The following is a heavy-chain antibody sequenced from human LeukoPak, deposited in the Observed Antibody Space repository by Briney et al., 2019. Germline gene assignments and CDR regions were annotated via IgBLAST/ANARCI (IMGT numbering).Heavy chain of an antibody. D-gene: IGHD3-10*01. CDR3: VRLLPMIRGHWFDP. V-gene: IGHV4-34*01. J-gene: IGHJ5*02. Sequence: SETLSLTCAVYGESFGDYYWSWIRQSPGKGLEWIGDINHRGGTNYNASLKSRVTLFVHTSKNQFSLQLTSVTAADTAMYYCVRLLPMIRGHWFDPWGQGTLVTVSS. CDR1: GESFGDYY. CDR2: INHRGGT.